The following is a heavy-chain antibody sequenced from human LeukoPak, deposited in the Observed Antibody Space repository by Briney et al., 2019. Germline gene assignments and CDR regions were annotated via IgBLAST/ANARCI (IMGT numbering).Heavy chain of an antibody. J-gene: IGHJ4*02. CDR2: ISAYNGNT. V-gene: IGHV1-18*01. CDR1: GYTFTSYG. D-gene: IGHD6-19*01. CDR3: ARVSRGAVAGPQGLFDY. Sequence: ASVKVSCKASGYTFTSYGIGWVRQAPGQGLEWMGWISAYNGNTNYAQKLQGRVTMTTDTSTSTAYMELRSLRSDDTAVYYCARVSRGAVAGPQGLFDYWGQGTLVTVSS.